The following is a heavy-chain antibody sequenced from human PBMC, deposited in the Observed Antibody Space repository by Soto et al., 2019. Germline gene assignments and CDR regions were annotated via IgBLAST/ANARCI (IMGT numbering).Heavy chain of an antibody. CDR2: IYYCGST. Sequence: SETLSLTCTFSGCSSSSTIYYWGWIRQPPGKGLEWIGSIYYCGSTNYNPSLKIRVTISVDTSKNQFSLKLSSVTAADTDVYYCARQRGLLNPFEYMDVWGKGTTVTVCS. CDR1: GCSSSSTIYY. J-gene: IGHJ6*03. D-gene: IGHD2-15*01. CDR3: ARQRGLLNPFEYMDV. V-gene: IGHV4-39*01.